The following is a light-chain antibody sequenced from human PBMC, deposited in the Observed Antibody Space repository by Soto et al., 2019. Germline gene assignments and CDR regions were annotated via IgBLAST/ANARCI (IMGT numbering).Light chain of an antibody. V-gene: IGKV1-39*01. CDR1: QTISTY. CDR2: SAS. CDR3: QQSYISPYT. J-gene: IGKJ2*01. Sequence: DIQMNQSPSSLSASMGDRVTISCRASQTISTYLHWYQHNVGKAPQLLIYSASDSQAGVPSRFSGSGSGTDFTLFISGLQPEDFATYYCQQSYISPYTFGQGTKVDIK.